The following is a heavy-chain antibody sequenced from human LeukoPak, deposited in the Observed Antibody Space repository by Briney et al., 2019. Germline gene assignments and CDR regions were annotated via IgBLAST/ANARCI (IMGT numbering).Heavy chain of an antibody. D-gene: IGHD3-22*01. J-gene: IGHJ4*02. CDR3: ARGTYYYDSSGYSD. Sequence: GGPLRLSCAASGFTVSSNYMSWVRQAPGKGLEWVSVIYSGGSTYYADSVKGRFTISRDNSKNTLYLQMNSLRAEDTAVYYCARGTYYYDSSGYSDWGQGTLVTVSS. CDR1: GFTVSSNY. V-gene: IGHV3-53*01. CDR2: IYSGGST.